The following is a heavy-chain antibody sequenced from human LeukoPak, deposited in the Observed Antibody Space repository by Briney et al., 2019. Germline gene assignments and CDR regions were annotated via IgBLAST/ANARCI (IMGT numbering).Heavy chain of an antibody. CDR2: IYSGRTT. CDR3: VRHDGRGGSTMGAFDS. J-gene: IGHJ5*01. V-gene: IGHV4-39*01. D-gene: IGHD3-3*01. Sequence: SETLSLTCTVSAGSISSSSHHWGWIRQSPGKGLEWIGSIYSGRTTYYNPSLNSRVTISVVTSKNQFSLQLSSVTAADTAVYYCVRHDGRGGSTMGAFDSWGQGSLVTVSS. CDR1: AGSISSSSHH.